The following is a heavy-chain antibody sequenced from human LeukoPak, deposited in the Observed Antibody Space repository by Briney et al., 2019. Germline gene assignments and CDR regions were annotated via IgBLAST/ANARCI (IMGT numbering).Heavy chain of an antibody. CDR3: ASHLTGTTSLDY. J-gene: IGHJ4*02. D-gene: IGHD1-20*01. CDR1: GLTFNNYW. V-gene: IGHV3-74*01. Sequence: GGSLRLSCAASGLTFNNYWMHWVRQAPGKGLVWVSRINSDGSSTSYADSVKGRFTISRDNAKNTLYLQMNSLRTEDTAVYYCASHLTGTTSLDYWGQGTLVTVSS. CDR2: INSDGSST.